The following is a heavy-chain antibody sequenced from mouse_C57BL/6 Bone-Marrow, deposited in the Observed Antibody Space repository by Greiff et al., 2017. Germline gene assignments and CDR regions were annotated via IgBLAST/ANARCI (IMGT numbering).Heavy chain of an antibody. V-gene: IGHV1-64*01. CDR3: AKEGCYYAMDY. CDR2: IHPNSGST. CDR1: GYTFTSYW. J-gene: IGHJ4*01. Sequence: QVQLQQPGAELVKPGASVKLSCKASGYTFTSYWMHWVKQRPGQGLEWIGMIHPNSGSTNYNEKFKSKATLTVDKSSSTAYMQLSSLTSEDSAVYYWAKEGCYYAMDYWGQGTSVTVSS.